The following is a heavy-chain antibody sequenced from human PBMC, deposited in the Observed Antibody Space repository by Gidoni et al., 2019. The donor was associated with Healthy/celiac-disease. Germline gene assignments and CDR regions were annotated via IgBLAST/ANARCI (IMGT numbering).Heavy chain of an antibody. V-gene: IGHV1-2*06. Sequence: QVQLVQPGAEVKKPGASVKVSCKASGYPFTGYYMHWVRQAPGQGLAWMGRINPNSGGTNYAQKFQGRVTMTRDTSISTAYMELSRLRSDDTAVYYCARDGSRSSGMDVWGQGTTVTVSS. CDR3: ARDGSRSSGMDV. D-gene: IGHD5-12*01. J-gene: IGHJ6*02. CDR1: GYPFTGYY. CDR2: INPNSGGT.